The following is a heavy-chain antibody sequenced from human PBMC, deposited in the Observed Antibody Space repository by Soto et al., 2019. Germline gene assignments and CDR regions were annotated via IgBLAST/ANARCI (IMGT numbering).Heavy chain of an antibody. V-gene: IGHV3-23*01. CDR1: GLAFGSRA. Sequence: GGSLRLSCVASGLAFGSRAMSWVRQSPGEGLEWVSTITDTGGDAKYADSVRGRFAISRDNSKNTLYLQMSALRAEDSAIYFCVRFSKVSSPGSRIFVFCCPGTLVTV. D-gene: IGHD3-3*01. CDR3: VRFSKVSSPGSRIFVF. J-gene: IGHJ4*02. CDR2: ITDTGGDA.